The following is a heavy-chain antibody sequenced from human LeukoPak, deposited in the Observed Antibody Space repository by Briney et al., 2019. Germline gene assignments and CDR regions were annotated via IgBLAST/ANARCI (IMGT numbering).Heavy chain of an antibody. D-gene: IGHD6-6*01. J-gene: IGHJ4*02. CDR1: GYTFTSYY. CDR2: INPNSGGT. V-gene: IGHV1-2*06. CDR3: ARVLYSSSSDFDY. Sequence: ASVKVSCKASGYTFTSYYMHWVRQAPGQGLERMGRINPNSGGTNYAQKFQGRVTMTRDTSISTAYMELSRLRSDDTAVYYCARVLYSSSSDFDYWGQGTLVTVSS.